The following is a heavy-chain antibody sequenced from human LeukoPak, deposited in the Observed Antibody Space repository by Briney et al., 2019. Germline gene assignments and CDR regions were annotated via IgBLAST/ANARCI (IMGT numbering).Heavy chain of an antibody. CDR3: ARERTPLSRHQLQLYYYYGMDV. D-gene: IGHD2-2*01. CDR2: ISYDGSNK. CDR1: GFTFSRYA. J-gene: IGHJ6*02. V-gene: IGHV3-30*04. Sequence: PGGSLRLSCAASGFTFSRYAMHWVRQAPGKGLEWVAVISYDGSNKYYADSVKGRFTISRDNSKNTLYLQMNSLRAEDTAVYYCARERTPLSRHQLQLYYYYGMDVWGQGTTVTVSS.